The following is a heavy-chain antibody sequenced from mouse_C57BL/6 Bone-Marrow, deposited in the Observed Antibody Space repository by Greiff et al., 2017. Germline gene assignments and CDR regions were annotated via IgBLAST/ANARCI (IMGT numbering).Heavy chain of an antibody. CDR3: ARSPYGSSYGLYYAMDD. CDR1: GYTFTSYW. Sequence: QVQLQQPGTELVKPGASVKLSCKASGYTFTSYWMHWVKQRPGQGLECIGNINPSNGGTNYNEKFKSKATLTVDKSSSTAYMQLSSLTSEDSAVYYCARSPYGSSYGLYYAMDDWGQGTSVTVSS. V-gene: IGHV1-53*01. D-gene: IGHD1-1*01. J-gene: IGHJ4*01. CDR2: INPSNGGT.